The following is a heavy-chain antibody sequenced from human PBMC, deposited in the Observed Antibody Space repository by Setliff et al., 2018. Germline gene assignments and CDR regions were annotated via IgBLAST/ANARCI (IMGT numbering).Heavy chain of an antibody. Sequence: SETLSLTCTVSGASVTSFDYYWSWIRQPPGKGLEYIGHISHGVSTSYSPSLKSRLSISADTSKNQFSLKLTSVTAADTAVYYCARTHCTATSCFYFHYWGQGTVVTVS. CDR3: ARTHCTATSCFYFHY. CDR2: ISHGVST. V-gene: IGHV4-30-4*01. CDR1: GASVTSFDYY. D-gene: IGHD2-2*01. J-gene: IGHJ4*02.